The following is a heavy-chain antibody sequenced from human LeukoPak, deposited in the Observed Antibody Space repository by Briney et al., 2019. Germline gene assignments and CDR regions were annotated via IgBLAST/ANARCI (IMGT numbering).Heavy chain of an antibody. CDR3: ARDYWGTGYYYYGMDV. CDR2: IYYSGST. J-gene: IGHJ6*02. Sequence: SETLSLTCTVSGGSISSYYWGWIRQPPGKGLEWIGYIYYSGSTNYNPSHKSRVTISVDTSKNQFSLKLSSVTAADTAVYYCARDYWGTGYYYYGMDVWGQGTTVTVSS. D-gene: IGHD3-16*01. CDR1: GGSISSYY. V-gene: IGHV4-59*01.